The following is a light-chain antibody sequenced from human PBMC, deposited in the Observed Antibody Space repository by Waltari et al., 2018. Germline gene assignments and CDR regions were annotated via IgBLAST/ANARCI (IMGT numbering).Light chain of an antibody. CDR1: SSHIGAGYD. CDR2: GNS. CDR3: QSYDSSLSGSVV. V-gene: IGLV1-40*01. J-gene: IGLJ2*01. Sequence: QSVLTQPPSVSGAPGPRVTISCTGSSSHIGAGYDVHWYQQLPGTAPKLLIYGNSNRPSGVPDRFSGSKSGTSASLAITGLQAEDEADYYCQSYDSSLSGSVVFGGGTKLTVL.